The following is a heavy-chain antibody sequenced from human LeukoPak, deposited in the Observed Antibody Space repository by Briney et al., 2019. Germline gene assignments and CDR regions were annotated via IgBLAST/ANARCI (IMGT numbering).Heavy chain of an antibody. D-gene: IGHD3-10*01. Sequence: ASVKVSCKASGYTFTGYYMHWVRQAPGQGLEWMGWINPNSGGTNYAQKFQGRVTMTRDTSISTAYMELSRLRSDDTAVYYCARDLPPLWFGELFGNWSDPWGQGTLVTVSS. J-gene: IGHJ5*02. CDR3: ARDLPPLWFGELFGNWSDP. CDR1: GYTFTGYY. CDR2: INPNSGGT. V-gene: IGHV1-2*02.